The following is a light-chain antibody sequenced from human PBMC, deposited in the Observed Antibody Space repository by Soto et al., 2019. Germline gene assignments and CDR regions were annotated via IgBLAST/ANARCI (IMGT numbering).Light chain of an antibody. CDR3: HQYNNWPPEGT. CDR2: GAS. CDR1: QSVSTN. V-gene: IGKV3-15*01. Sequence: EIVMTQSPATLSVSPGERGTLTRRASQSVSTNLAWYQQKPGQGPRLLIYGASIRATGIPARFSGSGSGTDFTLTISSLQSEDFAVYYCHQYNNWPPEGTFGQGTKVDIK. J-gene: IGKJ1*01.